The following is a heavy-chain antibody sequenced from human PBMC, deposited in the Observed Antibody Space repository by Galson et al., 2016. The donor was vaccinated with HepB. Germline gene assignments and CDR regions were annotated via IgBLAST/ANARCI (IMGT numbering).Heavy chain of an antibody. CDR3: ARVRSGYSGYANPYYYGMDV. J-gene: IGHJ6*02. V-gene: IGHV6-1*01. D-gene: IGHD5-12*01. CDR2: TYYRSKWYN. Sequence: CAISGDSVSSNSATWNWIRQPPSRGLEWLGRTYYRSKWYNDYALSVESRITINPDTSKNQFSLQLNSVTPEDTAVYYCARVRSGYSGYANPYYYGMDVWGQGTTVTVSS. CDR1: GDSVSSNSAT.